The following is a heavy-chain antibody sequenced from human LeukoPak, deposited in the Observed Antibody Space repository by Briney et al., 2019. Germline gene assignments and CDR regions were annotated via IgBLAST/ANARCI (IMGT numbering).Heavy chain of an antibody. CDR2: IYYSGTT. V-gene: IGHV4-59*08. CDR1: GASFTSNY. CDR3: ARLDCGGDCFVDY. D-gene: IGHD2-21*02. J-gene: IGHJ4*02. Sequence: PSETLSLTCTVSGASFTSNYWSWIRQPPGKGLEWIGYIYYSGTTTCNPSLERRVTMSVDMSKTQVSLRLNSVTATDTAMYYCARLDCGGDCFVDYWGQGTLVTVSS.